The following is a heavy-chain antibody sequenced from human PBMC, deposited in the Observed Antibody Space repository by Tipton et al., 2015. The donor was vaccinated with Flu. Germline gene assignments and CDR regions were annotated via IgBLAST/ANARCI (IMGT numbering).Heavy chain of an antibody. CDR2: INHSGST. D-gene: IGHD5-18*01. J-gene: IGHJ5*02. CDR3: ARTRSYSYGNWFDP. V-gene: IGHV4-34*01. Sequence: TLSLTCAVYGGSFSGYYWSWIRQPPGKGLEWIGEINHSGSTNYNPSLKSRVTISVDTSKNQFSLKLSSVTAADTAVYYCARTRSYSYGNWFDPWAQGTLVTVSS. CDR1: GGSFSGYY.